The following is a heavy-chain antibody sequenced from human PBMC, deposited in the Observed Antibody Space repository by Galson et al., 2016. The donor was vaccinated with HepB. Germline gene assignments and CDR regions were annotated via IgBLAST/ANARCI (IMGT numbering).Heavy chain of an antibody. CDR3: VRGQWLENYIDY. Sequence: SLRLSCAGSGFHFGSHGMHWVRQAPGKGLEWVALIWYDGTNKYYADSVRGRFTISRDNSKSTMFLQMNSLRAEDTAVYYCVRGQWLENYIDYWGQGTLVTVSS. J-gene: IGHJ4*02. CDR2: IWYDGTNK. V-gene: IGHV3-33*01. D-gene: IGHD6-19*01. CDR1: GFHFGSHG.